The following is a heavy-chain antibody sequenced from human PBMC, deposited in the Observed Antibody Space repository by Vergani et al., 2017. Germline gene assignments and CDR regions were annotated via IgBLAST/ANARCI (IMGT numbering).Heavy chain of an antibody. CDR2: IYYSGST. CDR3: ARARTVVTGPDNWFDP. J-gene: IGHJ5*02. CDR1: GESFSSFY. Sequence: QVQLQQWGAGVVKPSGTLSLTCAVFGESFSSFYWSWIRQPPGKGLEWIGYIYYSGSTYYNPSLKSRVTISVDTSKNQFSLKLSSVTAADTAVYYCARARTVVTGPDNWFDPWGQGTLVTVSS. D-gene: IGHD4-23*01. V-gene: IGHV4-30-4*08.